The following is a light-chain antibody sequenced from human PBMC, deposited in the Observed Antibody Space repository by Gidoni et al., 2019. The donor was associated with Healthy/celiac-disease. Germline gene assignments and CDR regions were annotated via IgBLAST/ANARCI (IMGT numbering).Light chain of an antibody. CDR2: RVS. J-gene: IGKJ2*01. CDR3: MQGTHWPYT. CDR1: QSLLHSDGHVH. Sequence: DAVLTQSPLSLPVTLGQPASISGSSSQSLLHSDGHVHLNWFQQRPGQSPRRLIYRVSNRDSGVPDRFSGSGSGTDFTLKISRVEAEDLGVYYCMQGTHWPYTFGQXTKLEIK. V-gene: IGKV2-30*02.